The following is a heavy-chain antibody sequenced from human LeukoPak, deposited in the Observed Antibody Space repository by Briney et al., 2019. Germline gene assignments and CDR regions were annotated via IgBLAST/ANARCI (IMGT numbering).Heavy chain of an antibody. V-gene: IGHV4-39*07. CDR3: ARAKWSDDAFDI. J-gene: IGHJ3*02. CDR1: GGSISSSSYY. D-gene: IGHD2-15*01. Sequence: SETLSLTCTVSGGSISSSSYYWGWIPQPPGKGLEWIGSIYYSGSTYYNPSLKSRVTISVDTSKNQFSLKLSSVTAADTAVYYCARAKWSDDAFDIWGQGTMVTVSS. CDR2: IYYSGST.